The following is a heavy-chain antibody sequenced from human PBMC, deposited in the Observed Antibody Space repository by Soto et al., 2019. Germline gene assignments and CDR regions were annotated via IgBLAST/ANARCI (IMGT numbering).Heavy chain of an antibody. V-gene: IGHV3-23*01. J-gene: IGHJ6*02. CDR3: AKDRAGAQYGLDV. CDR2: ISGSGGST. CDR1: GFTFSSYA. D-gene: IGHD1-26*01. Sequence: GGSLRLSCAASGFTFSSYAMSWVRQAPGKGLEWVSVISGSGGSTYFADSVKGRFTISRDNSKNTLYLQMNSLRAEDTAVYYCAKDRAGAQYGLDVWGQGTTVTVSS.